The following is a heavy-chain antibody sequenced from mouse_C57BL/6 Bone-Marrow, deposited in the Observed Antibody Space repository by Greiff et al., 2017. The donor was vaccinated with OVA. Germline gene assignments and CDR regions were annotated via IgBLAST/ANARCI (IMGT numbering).Heavy chain of an antibody. V-gene: IGHV1-81*01. J-gene: IGHJ2*01. Sequence: VQVVESGAELARPGASVKLSCKASGYTFTSYGISWVKQRTGQGLEWIGEIYPRSGNTYYNEKFKGKATLTADKSSSTAYMERRSLTSEDSAVYFCARRWDYDDPLDYWGQGTTLTVSS. CDR1: GYTFTSYG. CDR2: IYPRSGNT. CDR3: ARRWDYDDPLDY. D-gene: IGHD2-4*01.